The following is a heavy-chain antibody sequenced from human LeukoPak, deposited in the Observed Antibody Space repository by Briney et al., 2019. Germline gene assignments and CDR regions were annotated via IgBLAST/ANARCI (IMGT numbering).Heavy chain of an antibody. CDR3: AKDARRTSGWYYFDY. CDR1: GFSFSTYG. D-gene: IGHD6-19*01. CDR2: ITDSSDYT. V-gene: IGHV3-23*01. J-gene: IGHJ4*02. Sequence: PGGSLRLSCTASGFSFSTYGMGWVRQAPGTGLEWVAAITDSSDYTYFADSMKGRFTISRDNSKNILYLQMSSLRADDTAVYYCAKDARRTSGWYYFDYWGQGALATVSS.